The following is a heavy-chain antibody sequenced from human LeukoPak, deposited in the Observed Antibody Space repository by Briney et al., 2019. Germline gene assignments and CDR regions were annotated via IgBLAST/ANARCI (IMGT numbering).Heavy chain of an antibody. D-gene: IGHD3-16*02. CDR2: ISWNSGSI. CDR3: AKDMGSMITFGGVIPS. CDR1: GFTFDDYA. V-gene: IGHV3-9*01. J-gene: IGHJ5*02. Sequence: GGSLRLSCAASGFTFDDYAMHWVRQAPGKGLEWVSGISWNSGSIGYADSVKGRFTISRDNAKNSLYLQMNSLRAEDTALYYCAKDMGSMITFGGVIPSWGQGTLVTVSS.